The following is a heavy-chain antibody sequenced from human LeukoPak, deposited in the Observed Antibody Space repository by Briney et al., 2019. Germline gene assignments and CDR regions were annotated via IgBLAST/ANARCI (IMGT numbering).Heavy chain of an antibody. D-gene: IGHD4-23*01. CDR2: INPNSGGT. V-gene: IGHV1-2*02. Sequence: ASVKVSCKASGYTFTGYYMHWVRQAPGQGLEWMGWINPNSGGTNYAQKFQGRVTMTRDTSISTAYMEPSRLRSDDTAVYYCARDPGGVVTSFDYWGQGTLVTVSS. CDR1: GYTFTGYY. CDR3: ARDPGGVVTSFDY. J-gene: IGHJ4*02.